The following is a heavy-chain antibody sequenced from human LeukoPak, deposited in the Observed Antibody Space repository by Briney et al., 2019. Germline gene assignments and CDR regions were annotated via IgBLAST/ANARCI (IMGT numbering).Heavy chain of an antibody. V-gene: IGHV4-31*03. Sequence: SQTLSLTCTVSGGSISSGGYYWSWIRQHPGKGLEWIGYIYYSGSTYYNPSLKSRVTISVDTSKNQFSLKLSSVTAADTAVYYCARTIAVAGTGDAFDIWGQGTMVTVSS. CDR3: ARTIAVAGTGDAFDI. CDR2: IYYSGST. J-gene: IGHJ3*02. CDR1: GGSISSGGYY. D-gene: IGHD6-19*01.